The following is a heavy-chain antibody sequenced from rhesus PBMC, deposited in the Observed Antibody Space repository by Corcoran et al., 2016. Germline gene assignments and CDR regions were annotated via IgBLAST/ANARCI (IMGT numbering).Heavy chain of an antibody. Sequence: QVKLQQWGEGLVKPSETLSLTCVVYGGSISGYYYWSWIRQAPGKGLEWIGNIDGNRATTNYNPSLNNRVTISKDTSKNQFSLKLSSVTAADTAVYYCARESGSGYGLDSWGQGVVVTVSS. J-gene: IGHJ6*01. CDR3: ARESGSGYGLDS. D-gene: IGHD2-33*01. V-gene: IGHV4-73*01. CDR2: IDGNRATT. CDR1: GGSISGYYY.